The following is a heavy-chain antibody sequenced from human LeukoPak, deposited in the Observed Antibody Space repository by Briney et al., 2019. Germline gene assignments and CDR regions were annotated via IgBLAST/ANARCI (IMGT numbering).Heavy chain of an antibody. V-gene: IGHV4-34*01. Sequence: SETLSLTCAVYGGSFSGYYWSWICHPPRKGLEWIGEINHSGSTNYNPSPKSRVTISVDTSKNQFSLKLSSVTVADTAVYYCARGRYYYDSRRYYFDYWGQGTLVTVSS. D-gene: IGHD3-22*01. CDR2: INHSGST. CDR1: GGSFSGYY. CDR3: ARGRYYYDSRRYYFDY. J-gene: IGHJ4*02.